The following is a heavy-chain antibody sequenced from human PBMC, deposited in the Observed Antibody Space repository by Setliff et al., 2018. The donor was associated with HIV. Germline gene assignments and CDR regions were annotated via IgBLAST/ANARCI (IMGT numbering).Heavy chain of an antibody. CDR3: ARGTDYDLWTYYYYMDV. CDR1: GFIFSDYW. CDR2: ISGGGAST. J-gene: IGHJ6*03. V-gene: IGHV3-23*01. D-gene: IGHD3-3*01. Sequence: GGSLRLSCAASGFIFSDYWMHWVRQAPGKGLVWVSRISGGGASTYYADSVKGRFTVSRDNSKSTLYLQMNSLRAEDTATYYCARGTDYDLWTYYYYMDVWGKGTTVTVSS.